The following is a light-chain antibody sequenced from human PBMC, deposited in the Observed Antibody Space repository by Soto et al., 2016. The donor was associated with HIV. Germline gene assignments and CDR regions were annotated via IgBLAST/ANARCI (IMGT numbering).Light chain of an antibody. CDR1: SLRSYY. V-gene: IGLV3-19*01. CDR3: SSRDITSTYVT. CDR2: GKN. Sequence: SSELTQDPAVSVALGQTVRITCQGDSLRSYYASWYQQKPGQAPVLVIYGKNNRPSGIPDRFSGSSSGNTASLTITGAQAEDEADYYCSSRDITSTYVTFGGRDQTDRP. J-gene: IGLJ2*01.